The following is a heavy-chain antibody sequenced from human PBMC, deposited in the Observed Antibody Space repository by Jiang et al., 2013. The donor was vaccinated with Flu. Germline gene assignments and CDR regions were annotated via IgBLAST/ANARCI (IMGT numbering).Heavy chain of an antibody. D-gene: IGHD1-7*01. Sequence: VQLLESGGGVVQPGRSLRLSCAASGFTFSSYGMHWVRQAPGKGLEWVAVISYDGSNKYYADSVKGRFTISRDNSKNTLYLQMNSLRAEDTAVYYCAKDKELGRYYYYMDVWGKGTTVTVSS. V-gene: IGHV3-30*18. CDR1: GFTFSSYG. CDR2: ISYDGSNK. CDR3: AKDKELGRYYYYMDV. J-gene: IGHJ6*03.